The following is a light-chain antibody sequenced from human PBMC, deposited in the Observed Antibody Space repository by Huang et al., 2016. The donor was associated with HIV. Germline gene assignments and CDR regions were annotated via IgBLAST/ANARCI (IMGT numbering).Light chain of an antibody. Sequence: EIVLTQSPATPSLSPGERATLSCWASQSVSSYLAWYQQKPGQAPRLLIYDASNRATGIPARFSGSGSGTDFTLTISSLEPEDFAVYYCQQRSNWPRTFGQGTKVEIK. J-gene: IGKJ1*01. V-gene: IGKV3-11*01. CDR2: DAS. CDR1: QSVSSY. CDR3: QQRSNWPRT.